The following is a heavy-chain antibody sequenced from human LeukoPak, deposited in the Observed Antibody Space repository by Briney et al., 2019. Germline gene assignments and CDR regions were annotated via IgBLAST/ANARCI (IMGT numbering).Heavy chain of an antibody. CDR2: IRSKAYGGTT. J-gene: IGHJ4*02. CDR3: TSLNSDYSNYSP. Sequence: GGSLRLSCTSSGFTFGDYPMSWVRQAPGKGLEWVGFIRSKAYGGTTEYAASVKGRFTISRDDSKSIAYLQMNSLKTEDTAVYYCTSLNSDYSNYSPWGQGTLVTVSS. V-gene: IGHV3-49*04. D-gene: IGHD4-11*01. CDR1: GFTFGDYP.